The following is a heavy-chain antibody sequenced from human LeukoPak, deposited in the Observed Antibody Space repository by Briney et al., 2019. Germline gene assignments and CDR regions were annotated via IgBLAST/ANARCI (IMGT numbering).Heavy chain of an antibody. V-gene: IGHV4-59*01. CDR3: ASFDKYYYDSSGYYRLDY. D-gene: IGHD3-22*01. Sequence: PSETLSLTCTVSGGSISSYYWSWIRQPPGKGLEWIGYIYCSGSTNYNPSLKSRVTISVDTSKNQFSLKLSSVTAADTAVYYCASFDKYYYDSSGYYRLDYWGQGTLVTVSS. CDR1: GGSISSYY. J-gene: IGHJ4*02. CDR2: IYCSGST.